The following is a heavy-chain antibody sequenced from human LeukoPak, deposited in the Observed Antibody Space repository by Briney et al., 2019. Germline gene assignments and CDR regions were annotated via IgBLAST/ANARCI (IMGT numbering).Heavy chain of an antibody. CDR1: GGSISSGGYY. J-gene: IGHJ4*02. CDR3: ARAVLGSRIQINYDFWSGPPDD. Sequence: SQTLSLTCTVSGGSISSGGYYWSWIRQPPGKGLEWIGYFYYSGSTYYNPSLKSRVTISVDTSKNQFSLKLSSVTAADTAVYYCARAVLGSRIQINYDFWSGPPDDWGQGTLVTVSS. D-gene: IGHD3-3*01. CDR2: FYYSGST. V-gene: IGHV4-30-4*01.